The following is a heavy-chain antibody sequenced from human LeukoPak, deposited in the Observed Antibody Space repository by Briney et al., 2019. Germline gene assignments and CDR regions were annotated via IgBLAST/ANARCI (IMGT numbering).Heavy chain of an antibody. CDR3: ASFYCSGGSCYQYYSYYYMDV. J-gene: IGHJ6*03. CDR2: IYYSGST. D-gene: IGHD2-15*01. CDR1: GYPISSGYY. Sequence: SETLSLTCTVSGYPISSGYYWGWIRQPPGKGLEWIGSIYYSGSTYSNPSLQSRVTISVDTSKNQFSLKLNSVTAADTAVYYCASFYCSGGSCYQYYSYYYMDVWGKGTTVTISS. V-gene: IGHV4-38-2*02.